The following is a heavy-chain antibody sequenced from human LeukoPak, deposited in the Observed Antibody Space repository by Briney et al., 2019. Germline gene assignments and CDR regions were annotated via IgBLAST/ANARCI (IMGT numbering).Heavy chain of an antibody. Sequence: SETLSLTCTVSGYSISSGYYWGWIRQPPGKGLEWIGSIYHSGYTNYNPSLKSRVTISVDTSKNQFSLKLRSVTAADTAVYNCAREGTVRWFDPWGQGTLVIVSS. CDR1: GYSISSGYY. D-gene: IGHD1-14*01. CDR2: IYHSGYT. CDR3: AREGTVRWFDP. J-gene: IGHJ5*02. V-gene: IGHV4-38-2*02.